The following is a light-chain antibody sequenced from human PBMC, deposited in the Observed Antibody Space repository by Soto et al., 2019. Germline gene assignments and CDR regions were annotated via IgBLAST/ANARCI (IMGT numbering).Light chain of an antibody. CDR2: GAS. J-gene: IGKJ5*01. CDR1: QSVSSSY. Sequence: EIVLTQSPGTLSLSPVERATLSCRASQSVSSSYLAWYQQKPGQPPRVLIYGASSRATGIPDRFSGSGSGTDFTLTISRLEPEDFAVFYCQHYDSLPITFGQGTRLEI. CDR3: QHYDSLPIT. V-gene: IGKV3-20*01.